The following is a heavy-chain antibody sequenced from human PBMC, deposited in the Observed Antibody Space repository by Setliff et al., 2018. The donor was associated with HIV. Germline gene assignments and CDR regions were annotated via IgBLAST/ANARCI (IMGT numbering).Heavy chain of an antibody. D-gene: IGHD4-17*01. J-gene: IGHJ6*02. CDR3: ARGSNNYGAYILYGMDI. CDR2: VNPHSGNT. Sequence: ASVKVSCKASGYTFINYDINWVRQAPGQGLQWMGWVNPHSGNTGYAPTFQGRLSMTRDTSTNTAYMELYTLEAHDTAVYYCARGSNNYGAYILYGMDIWGQGTSVTVSS. V-gene: IGHV1-8*02. CDR1: GYTFINYD.